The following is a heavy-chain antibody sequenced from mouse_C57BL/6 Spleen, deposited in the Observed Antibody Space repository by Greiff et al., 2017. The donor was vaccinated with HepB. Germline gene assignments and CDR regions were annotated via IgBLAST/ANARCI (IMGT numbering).Heavy chain of an antibody. V-gene: IGHV1-66*01. D-gene: IGHD3-2*02. Sequence: VQLQQSGPELVKPGASVKISCKASGYSFTSYYIHWVKQRPGQGLEWIGWIYPGSGNTKYNEKFKGKATLTADTSSSTAYMQLSSLTSEDSAVYYCARSGAAQAHWYFDVWGTGTTVTVSS. J-gene: IGHJ1*03. CDR1: GYSFTSYY. CDR3: ARSGAAQAHWYFDV. CDR2: IYPGSGNT.